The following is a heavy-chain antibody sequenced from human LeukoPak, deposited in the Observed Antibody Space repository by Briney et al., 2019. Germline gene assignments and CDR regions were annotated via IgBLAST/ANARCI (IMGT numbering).Heavy chain of an antibody. J-gene: IGHJ5*02. CDR2: ITGSSTYI. Sequence: PGGSLRLSCAVSGFTFSSYTMNWVRQAPGKGLKWVSSITGSSTYIYYADSVKGRFTISRDNAKNSLYLQMNNLGAEDTAVYYCARDLTVTSTCWFDLWGQGTLVTVSS. CDR3: ARDLTVTSTCWFDL. V-gene: IGHV3-21*01. D-gene: IGHD4-11*01. CDR1: GFTFSSYT.